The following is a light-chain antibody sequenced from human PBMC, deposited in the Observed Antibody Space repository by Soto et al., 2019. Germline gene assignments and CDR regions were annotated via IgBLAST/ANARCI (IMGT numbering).Light chain of an antibody. CDR2: KVS. V-gene: IGKV2-30*02. CDR1: QSLIHSDGDTY. CDR3: MKGTHWPWT. Sequence: DVVMTQSPLSLPVTLGQPASISCRSSQSLIHSDGDTYLNWFHQRPGQSPRRLIYKVSDRDSGVQDRFTGSGSGTDFTLKISRVEAEDVGVYYCMKGTHWPWTFGQGTEVEIK. J-gene: IGKJ1*01.